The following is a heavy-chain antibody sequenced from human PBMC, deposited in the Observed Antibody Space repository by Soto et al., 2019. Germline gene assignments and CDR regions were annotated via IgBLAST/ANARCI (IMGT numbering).Heavy chain of an antibody. CDR1: GFTFSSYG. J-gene: IGHJ4*02. Sequence: QVQLVESGGGVVQPGRSLRLSCAASGFTFSSYGMHWVRQAPGKGLEWVAVIWYDGSNKYYADSVKGRFTISRDNSKNKLYLQMNSLRAEDTAVYYCAQDYGEGIDYWGQGTLVTVSS. CDR2: IWYDGSNK. V-gene: IGHV3-33*06. CDR3: AQDYGEGIDY. D-gene: IGHD4-17*01.